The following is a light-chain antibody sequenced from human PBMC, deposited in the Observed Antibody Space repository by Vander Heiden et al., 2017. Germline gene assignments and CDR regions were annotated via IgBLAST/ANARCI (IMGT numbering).Light chain of an antibody. J-gene: IGKJ3*01. V-gene: IGKV1-39*01. CDR1: QSISSY. CDR2: AAS. CDR3: QQNDSTPLFG. Sequence: DIQMTQSPSSLSASVGDRVTITCRASQSISSYLNWYQQKPGKAPKLLIYAASSLQSGVPSRFSGSGYGTDFTLTISSRQPEDFAPYYCQQNDSTPLFGFGHGTKVDIK.